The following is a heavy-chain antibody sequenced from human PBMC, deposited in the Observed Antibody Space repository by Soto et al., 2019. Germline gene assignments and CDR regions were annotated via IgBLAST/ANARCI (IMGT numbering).Heavy chain of an antibody. CDR2: ISGSGANI. J-gene: IGHJ4*02. D-gene: IGHD1-26*01. CDR3: APTASGSYGY. CDR1: GFTFSNQA. V-gene: IGHV3-23*01. Sequence: PGGSLRLSCAASGFTFSNQAMSWVRQAPGKGLEWVSAISGSGANIYYADSVRGRFTVSRDNSKNTLYLQMNSLRAEDTAIYYCAPTASGSYGYWGQGTLVTVSS.